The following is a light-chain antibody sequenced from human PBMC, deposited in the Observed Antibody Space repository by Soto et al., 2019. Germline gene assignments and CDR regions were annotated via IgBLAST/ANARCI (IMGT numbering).Light chain of an antibody. CDR2: GAS. V-gene: IGKV3-20*01. J-gene: IGKJ2*01. CDR3: QQYAGSPRT. Sequence: EVVLTQSPGTLSVSPGERATLSCRPSQSVSSGSLAWYQQNRGQAPRLLIYGASSRATGIPDRFSGSGSETDFTLTITRLEPEDSAVYYCQQYAGSPRTFGRGTKVDIK. CDR1: QSVSSGS.